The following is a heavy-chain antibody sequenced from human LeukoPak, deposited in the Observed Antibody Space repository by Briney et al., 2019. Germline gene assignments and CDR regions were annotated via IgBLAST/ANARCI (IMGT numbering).Heavy chain of an antibody. V-gene: IGHV4-59*01. CDR1: GGSITSYF. D-gene: IGHD2-15*01. CDR2: IYHSGTT. CDR3: AQKAPYSPGYSQQ. Sequence: SQTLSLTCTVSGGSITSYFWTRIRQPPGKGLEWIGYIYHSGTTNYHPSLKSRVTISADTSKNQFSLRLSSVTAADTSVYYCAQKAPYSPGYSQQWGQGTLVSVST. J-gene: IGHJ1*01.